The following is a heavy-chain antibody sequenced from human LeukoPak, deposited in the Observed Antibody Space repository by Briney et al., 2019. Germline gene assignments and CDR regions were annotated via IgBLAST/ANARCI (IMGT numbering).Heavy chain of an antibody. J-gene: IGHJ4*02. CDR2: IYYSGST. V-gene: IGHV4-39*07. Sequence: SETLSLTCTVSGGSISSSSYYWGWIRQPPGKGLEWIGSIYYSGSTYYNPSLKSRVTISVDTSKNQFSLRLSSVTAADTAVYYCARDPIPSHYFDYWGQGTLVTVSS. CDR1: GGSISSSSYY. CDR3: ARDPIPSHYFDY.